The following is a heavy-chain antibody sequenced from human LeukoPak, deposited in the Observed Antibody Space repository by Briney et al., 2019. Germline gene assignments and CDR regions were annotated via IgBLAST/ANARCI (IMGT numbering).Heavy chain of an antibody. CDR3: ARDSARRGASSGDFDS. CDR2: ISSNGGST. D-gene: IGHD3-10*01. V-gene: IGHV3-64*01. Sequence: GGALRLSCAASGFTFSSYAMHWVRQAPGKGLEYVSAISSNGGSTYYANSVKGRFTISRDNSKNTLYLQMNSLRAEDTAKYYCARDSARRGASSGDFDSWGQGTLVTVSS. J-gene: IGHJ4*02. CDR1: GFTFSSYA.